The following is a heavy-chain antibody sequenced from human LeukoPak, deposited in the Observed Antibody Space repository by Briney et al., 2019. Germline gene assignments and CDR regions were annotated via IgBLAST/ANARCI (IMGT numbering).Heavy chain of an antibody. CDR2: IPRSGDTT. J-gene: IGHJ4*02. CDR1: GLVFNNYA. Sequence: PGGSLRLSCVASGLVFNNYAMSWVRLSPGKGLEWISAIPRSGDTTHYADSVKGRFTISRDNAKNAAYLQLTGLTVEDSGVYYCHGGYAYALENVDYWGQGTLVTVSS. CDR3: HGGYAYALENVDY. D-gene: IGHD3-16*01. V-gene: IGHV3-23*01.